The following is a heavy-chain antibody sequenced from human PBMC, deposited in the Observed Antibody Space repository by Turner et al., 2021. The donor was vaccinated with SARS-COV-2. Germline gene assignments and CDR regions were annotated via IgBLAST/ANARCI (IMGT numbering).Heavy chain of an antibody. CDR1: GFTFSRYW. D-gene: IGHD2-2*01. CDR2: IKQDGSEK. CDR3: ARSPGYYCDY. V-gene: IGHV3-7*01. Sequence: EVQLVESGGGLVQPGGSLRLSCAASGFTFSRYWMSWVRQAPGKGLDWVANIKQDGSEKHFVDSVKGRFTISRDNAKNSLSLQMNSLRAEDTAVYYCARSPGYYCDYWGQGTLVTVSS. J-gene: IGHJ4*02.